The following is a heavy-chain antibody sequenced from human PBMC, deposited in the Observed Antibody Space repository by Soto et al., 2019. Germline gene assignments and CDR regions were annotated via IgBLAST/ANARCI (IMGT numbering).Heavy chain of an antibody. CDR1: RRSIRISF. CDR2: IFYSGST. V-gene: IGHV4-59*08. Sequence: PLENHCLTRTVFRRSIRISFLGVSRQPPGQGLGWVGYIFYSGSTNYNSSLKSRVTISVDTSKSQFSLRLSSVTAADTAVYFCARLDGYDHYFDYWGQGALVTVSS. D-gene: IGHD5-12*01. J-gene: IGHJ4*02. CDR3: ARLDGYDHYFDY.